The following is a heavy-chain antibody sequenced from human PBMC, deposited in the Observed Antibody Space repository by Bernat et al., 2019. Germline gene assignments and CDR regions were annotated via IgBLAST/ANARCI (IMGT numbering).Heavy chain of an antibody. J-gene: IGHJ4*02. D-gene: IGHD3-9*01. CDR2: ISLDSSGT. CDR3: VRDNTDWAFDY. CDR1: GFIFDAYV. Sequence: EVQLVESGGGVIQPGGSLRLPCAPSGFIFDAYVMHWLRQAPGMGLEWVSRISLDSSGTSYADSVKGRFTISRDNSKNSLYLQMNSLRVDDTALYYCVRDNTDWAFDYWGRGTLVTVSS. V-gene: IGHV3-43*02.